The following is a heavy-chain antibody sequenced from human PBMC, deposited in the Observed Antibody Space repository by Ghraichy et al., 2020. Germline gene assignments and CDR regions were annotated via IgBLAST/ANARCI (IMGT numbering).Heavy chain of an antibody. CDR3: ARARGAVTLGENYFDP. J-gene: IGHJ5*02. CDR2: IYSSASA. V-gene: IGHV4-30-4*01. D-gene: IGHD5-18*01. Sequence: SETLSLTCIVSGDSIRSGDYYWSWIRQPPGKGLEWIGYIYSSASAYYNPSLRSRVTISVDGSKNQFSLELTSLTAADTAVYYCARARGAVTLGENYFDPWGQGTLVTVSA. CDR1: GDSIRSGDYY.